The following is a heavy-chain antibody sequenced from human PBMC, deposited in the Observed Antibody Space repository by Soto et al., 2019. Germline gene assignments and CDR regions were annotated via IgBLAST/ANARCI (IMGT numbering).Heavy chain of an antibody. CDR1: GYSISSGYF. D-gene: IGHD3-22*01. Sequence: PSETLSLTCAVSGYSISSGYFWGWIRQPPGKGLEWLGSIFHSGTTYDNPSLKSRVTISVDMSKNQFSLKLTSVTAADTAVYYCERILDDSCGYYFFDYWGQGTLVTVSS. J-gene: IGHJ4*02. V-gene: IGHV4-38-2*01. CDR3: ERILDDSCGYYFFDY. CDR2: IFHSGTT.